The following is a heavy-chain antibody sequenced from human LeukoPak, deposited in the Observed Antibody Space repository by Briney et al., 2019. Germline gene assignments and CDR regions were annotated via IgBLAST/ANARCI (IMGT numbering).Heavy chain of an antibody. CDR2: INPNSGGT. J-gene: IGHJ6*03. V-gene: IGHV1-2*02. CDR3: ARDGAAAINYYYMDV. D-gene: IGHD2-2*02. CDR1: GYTFTGYY. Sequence: ASVKVSCKASGYTFTGYYMHWVRQAPGQGLEWMGWINPNSGGTNYAQKFQGRVTMTRDTSISTAYMELSRLRSDDTAVYYCARDGAAAINYYYMDVWGKGTTVTVSS.